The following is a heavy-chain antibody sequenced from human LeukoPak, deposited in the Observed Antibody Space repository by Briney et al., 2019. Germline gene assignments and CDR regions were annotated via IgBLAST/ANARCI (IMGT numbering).Heavy chain of an antibody. J-gene: IGHJ4*02. CDR3: AKDSYPTRSSRSSWSFLDY. V-gene: IGHV3-9*01. CDR1: GFTFDDYA. CDR2: ISWNSGSI. Sequence: GGSLRLSCAASGFTFDDYAMHWVRQAPGKGLEWVSGISWNSGSIGYADSVKGRFTISRDNAKNSLYLQMNSLRAEDTALYYCAKDSYPTRSSRSSWSFLDYWGQGTLVTVSS. D-gene: IGHD6-13*01.